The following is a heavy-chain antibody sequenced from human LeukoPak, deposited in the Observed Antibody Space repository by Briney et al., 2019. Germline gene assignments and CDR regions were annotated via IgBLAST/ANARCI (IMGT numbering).Heavy chain of an antibody. J-gene: IGHJ4*02. CDR3: ARDGRGSTSLDN. D-gene: IGHD6-6*01. CDR1: GASFSTYY. Sequence: SETLSLTCTVSGASFSTYYWSWIRQPPGKGLEWIGYMYYNGSTNYNPSLKSRVTISVDTSKNQFSLKLSSVTAADTAVYYCARDGRGSTSLDNWGQGILVTVSS. V-gene: IGHV4-59*12. CDR2: MYYNGST.